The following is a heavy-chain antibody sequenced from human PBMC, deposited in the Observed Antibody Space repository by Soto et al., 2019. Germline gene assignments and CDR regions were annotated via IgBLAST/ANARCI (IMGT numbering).Heavy chain of an antibody. CDR2: ISSSSSYT. Sequence: PGGSLRLSCAASGFTFSDYYMSWIRQAPGKGLEWVSYISSSSSYTNYADSVKGRFTISRDNAKNSLYLQMNSLREEDTAVYYCARDRYSSCWYDRLLHDAFDIWGQVPMVTVSS. D-gene: IGHD6-19*01. CDR3: ARDRYSSCWYDRLLHDAFDI. CDR1: GFTFSDYY. V-gene: IGHV3-11*06. J-gene: IGHJ3*02.